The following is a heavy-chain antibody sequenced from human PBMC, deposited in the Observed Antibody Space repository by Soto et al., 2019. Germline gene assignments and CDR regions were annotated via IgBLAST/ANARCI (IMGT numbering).Heavy chain of an antibody. CDR2: ISWNSGSI. Sequence: PGGSLRLSCAASGFTFDDYAMHWVRQAPGKGLEWVSGISWNSGSIGYADSVKGRFTISRDNAKNSLYLQMNSLRAEDTALYYCAKAQNWNYVSYFDYWGQGTLVTVSS. J-gene: IGHJ4*02. V-gene: IGHV3-9*01. CDR1: GFTFDDYA. CDR3: AKAQNWNYVSYFDY. D-gene: IGHD1-7*01.